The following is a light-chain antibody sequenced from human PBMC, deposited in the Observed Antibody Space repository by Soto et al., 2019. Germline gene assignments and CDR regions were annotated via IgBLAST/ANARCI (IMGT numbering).Light chain of an antibody. Sequence: QSVLTQPPSVSAGPGQKVTISCSGSSSNIGNNYVSWYQQLPGTAPKLLIYENNKRPSGIPDRFSGSKSGTSATLGITGLQTGDEADYYCGTWDSGLSVVFGEGTKLTVL. V-gene: IGLV1-51*02. CDR1: SSNIGNNY. CDR3: GTWDSGLSVV. CDR2: ENN. J-gene: IGLJ2*01.